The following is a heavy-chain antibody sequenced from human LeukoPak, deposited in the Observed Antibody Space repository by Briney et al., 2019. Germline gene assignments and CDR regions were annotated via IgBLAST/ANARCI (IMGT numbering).Heavy chain of an antibody. Sequence: GGSLRLSCAASGFTFSSYEMNWVRQAPGKGLEWVGFIRSKAYGGTTEYAASVKGRFTISRDDSKSIAYLQMNSLKTEDTAVYYCTRDGGYFDWLSPFDYWGQGTLVTVSS. CDR3: TRDGGYFDWLSPFDY. CDR2: IRSKAYGGTT. D-gene: IGHD3-9*01. J-gene: IGHJ4*02. V-gene: IGHV3-49*04. CDR1: GFTFSSYE.